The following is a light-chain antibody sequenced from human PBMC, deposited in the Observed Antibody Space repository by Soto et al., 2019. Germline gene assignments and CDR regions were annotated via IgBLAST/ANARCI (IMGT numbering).Light chain of an antibody. Sequence: QSVLTQPPSASGNPGQRVTISCSGSTSNIGCNYVCWYQPLPGTAPKLLIYSNNQRPSGVPDRFSGSKSGTSASLAISGLRSEDEADYYCSTLDDSLIGHYVFGTGTQRTVL. CDR3: STLDDSLIGHYV. CDR2: SNN. V-gene: IGLV1-47*02. CDR1: TSNIGCNY. J-gene: IGLJ1*01.